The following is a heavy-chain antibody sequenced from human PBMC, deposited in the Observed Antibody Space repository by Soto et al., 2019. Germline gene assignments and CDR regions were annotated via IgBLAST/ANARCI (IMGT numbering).Heavy chain of an antibody. Sequence: GGSLRLSCAASGFTFSSYAMSWVRQAPGKGLEWFSAISGSGGSTYYADSVKGRFTISRDNSKNTLYLQMNSLIAEDTAVYYCAKSSSGALKVGLVAYFYSCMVVLGQGTTVTVSS. J-gene: IGHJ6*02. CDR1: GFTFSSYA. D-gene: IGHD6-19*01. V-gene: IGHV3-23*01. CDR2: ISGSGGST. CDR3: AKSSSGALKVGLVAYFYSCMVV.